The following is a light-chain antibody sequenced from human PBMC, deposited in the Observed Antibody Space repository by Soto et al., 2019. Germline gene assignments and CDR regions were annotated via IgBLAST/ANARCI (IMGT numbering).Light chain of an antibody. V-gene: IGLV2-11*01. CDR3: CSYAGSYTYV. J-gene: IGLJ1*01. CDR1: SSDVGNYNY. CDR2: DVS. Sequence: QSALTQPRSVSGSPGQSVTISCAGTSSDVGNYNYVSWYQQYPGKAPKLMIYDVSKRPSGVPDRFSGSKSGNTASLTISGLLAEDEADYYCCSYAGSYTYVFGTATKLTVL.